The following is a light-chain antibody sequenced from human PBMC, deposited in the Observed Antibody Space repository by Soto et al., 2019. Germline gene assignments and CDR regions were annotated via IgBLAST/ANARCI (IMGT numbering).Light chain of an antibody. Sequence: DIHMTQSPTTLSASLGDRVTITFGASQSISSLLAWYQQKPGTAPKLLIHDVSSLQGGVPSRFSGSGSGTEFTLTISSLQREDFAIYYCQQSYSSTWTFGQGTKVDIK. V-gene: IGKV1-5*01. CDR1: QSISSL. J-gene: IGKJ1*01. CDR3: QQSYSSTWT. CDR2: DVS.